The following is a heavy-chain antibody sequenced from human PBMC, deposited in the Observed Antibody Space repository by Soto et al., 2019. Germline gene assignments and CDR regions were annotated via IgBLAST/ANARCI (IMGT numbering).Heavy chain of an antibody. CDR1: GASISSNF. CDR2: IYFGGTT. CDR3: ARLNGYCVSTSCHGYYGMDA. V-gene: IGHV4-59*08. D-gene: IGHD2-2*03. J-gene: IGHJ6*02. Sequence: PSETLSLTCSVSGASISSNFWSWVRQPPGKGLEWIGYIYFGGTTQSNPSLKGRATISLDTSKNQFTLNLASVSAADTAVYYCARLNGYCVSTSCHGYYGMDAWGQGTTVTV.